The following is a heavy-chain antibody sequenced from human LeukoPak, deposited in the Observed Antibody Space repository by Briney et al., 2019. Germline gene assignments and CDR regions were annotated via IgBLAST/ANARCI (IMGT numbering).Heavy chain of an antibody. J-gene: IGHJ4*02. D-gene: IGHD6-19*01. CDR2: LYNTGDT. Sequence: GGSLRLSCAASGFIVSNNYMTWVRQSPGKGLESVSVLYNTGDTYYADSVKGRFTISRDNSNNTLYLQMSSLRVEDTAVYYCASPKYTNGPFNYWGQGALVTVSS. CDR1: GFIVSNNY. CDR3: ASPKYTNGPFNY. V-gene: IGHV3-53*01.